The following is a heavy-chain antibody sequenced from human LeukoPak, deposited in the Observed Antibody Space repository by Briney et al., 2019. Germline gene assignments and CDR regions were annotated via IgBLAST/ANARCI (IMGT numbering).Heavy chain of an antibody. V-gene: IGHV4-4*07. D-gene: IGHD6-13*01. CDR1: GGSISSNY. CDR3: ARLLRGSRATFDI. Sequence: SETLSLTCTVSGGSISSNYWSWIRQPAGKGLEWIGRIYTSGSTNYNPSLESRVTISVDTSKNQFSLKLSSVTAADTAVYYCARLLRGSRATFDIWGQGTLVTVSS. CDR2: IYTSGST. J-gene: IGHJ3*02.